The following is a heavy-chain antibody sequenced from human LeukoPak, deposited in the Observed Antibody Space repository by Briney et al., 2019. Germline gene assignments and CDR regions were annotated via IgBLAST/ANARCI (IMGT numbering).Heavy chain of an antibody. V-gene: IGHV4-59*01. CDR1: GCSISSYY. J-gene: IGHJ6*03. Sequence: PSETLSLTCTVSGCSISSYYWNWIRQPPGKGLEWIGYIYNSGSTNYNPSLKSRVTILVDASKNQFSLKLNSVTAADTAGYYCARATSGQRRDGYNYYYYYYMDVWGKGTTVTV. CDR3: ARATSGQRRDGYNYYYYYYMDV. CDR2: IYNSGST. D-gene: IGHD5-24*01.